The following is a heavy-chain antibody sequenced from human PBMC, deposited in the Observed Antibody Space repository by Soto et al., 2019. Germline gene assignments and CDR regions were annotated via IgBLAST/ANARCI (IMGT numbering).Heavy chain of an antibody. CDR2: INHSGST. Sequence: PSETLSLTCAVYGGSFSGYYWSWIRQPPGKGLEWIGEINHSGSTNYNPSLKSRVTISVDTSKNQFSLKLSSVTAADTAVYYCARGRGGVLMVYARGDYYYYMDVWGKGTTVTVSS. D-gene: IGHD2-8*01. J-gene: IGHJ6*03. CDR1: GGSFSGYY. V-gene: IGHV4-34*01. CDR3: ARGRGGVLMVYARGDYYYYMDV.